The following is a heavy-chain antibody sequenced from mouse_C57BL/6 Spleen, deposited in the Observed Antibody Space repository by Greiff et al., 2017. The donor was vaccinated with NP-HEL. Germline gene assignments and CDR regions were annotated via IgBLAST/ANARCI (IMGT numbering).Heavy chain of an antibody. J-gene: IGHJ3*01. CDR3: ARSLGSSSFAY. CDR1: GYTFTSYW. Sequence: QVQLQQPGAELVKPGASVKLSCKASGYTFTSYWMHWVKQRPGQGLEWIGMIHPNSGSTNYNEKFKSKATLTVDKSSSTAYMQLSSLTSEDSAVYYCARSLGSSSFAYWGQGTLVTVSA. CDR2: IHPNSGST. D-gene: IGHD1-1*01. V-gene: IGHV1-64*01.